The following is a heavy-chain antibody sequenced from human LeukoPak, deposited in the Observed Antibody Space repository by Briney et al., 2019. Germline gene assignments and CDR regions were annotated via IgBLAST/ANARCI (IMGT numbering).Heavy chain of an antibody. V-gene: IGHV3-74*01. D-gene: IGHD4-17*01. J-gene: IGHJ4*02. CDR1: GFTFTSYW. CDR2: VEHDGSRT. Sequence: GGSLRLSCAASGFTFTSYWMHWVRQPPGKGLVWVSRVEHDGSRTAYADSVTGRFTISRDNARYMVYLQMNSLRAEDTAVYYCATDLGWGQGTLVTVSS. CDR3: ATDLG.